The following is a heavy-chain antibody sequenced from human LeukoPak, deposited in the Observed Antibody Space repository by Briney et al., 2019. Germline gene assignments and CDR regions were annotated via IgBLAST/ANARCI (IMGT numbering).Heavy chain of an antibody. Sequence: ASVKVSCKASGYTFTSYDIKWVRQATGQGLEWMGWMNPNSGNTGYAPKFQGRVTMTRNTSISTAYMELSSLRSEDTAVYYCARKGPANYYYYYMDVWGKGTTVTVSS. V-gene: IGHV1-8*01. CDR2: MNPNSGNT. J-gene: IGHJ6*03. CDR1: GYTFTSYD. CDR3: ARKGPANYYYYYMDV. D-gene: IGHD2-2*01.